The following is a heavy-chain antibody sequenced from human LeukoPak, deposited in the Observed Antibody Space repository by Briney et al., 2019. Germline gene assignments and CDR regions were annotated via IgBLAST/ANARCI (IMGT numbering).Heavy chain of an antibody. D-gene: IGHD3/OR15-3a*01. J-gene: IGHJ4*02. V-gene: IGHV3-33*01. CDR2: IWYDGSKK. Sequence: GGSLRLSCAPSGFTFSIYGVHWVRQAPGKGLEWVAVIWYDGSKKFYADSVKGRFTISRDNSMNTLYLEMNSLRAEDTAVYYCARDLGLESFDYWGQGALVTVSS. CDR1: GFTFSIYG. CDR3: ARDLGLESFDY.